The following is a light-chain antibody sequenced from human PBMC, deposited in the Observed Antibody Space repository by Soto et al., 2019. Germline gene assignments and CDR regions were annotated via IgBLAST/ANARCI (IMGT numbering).Light chain of an antibody. J-gene: IGKJ2*01. CDR3: QQSYSTPHT. Sequence: DIQMTQSPSSLSVSIGDRVTITCRASQSISNYLNWYQQKPGKAPKLLIYAASSLQSGVPSKFSGSGSGTAFTLTISSLQSADFATYYCQQSYSTPHTFGQGTKLEIK. CDR2: AAS. CDR1: QSISNY. V-gene: IGKV1-39*01.